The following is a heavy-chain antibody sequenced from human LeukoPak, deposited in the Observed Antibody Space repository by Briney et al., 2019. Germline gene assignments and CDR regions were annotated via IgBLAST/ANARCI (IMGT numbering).Heavy chain of an antibody. J-gene: IGHJ4*02. D-gene: IGHD2-15*01. Sequence: SETLSLTCTVSGGPISSSSYHWGWIRQPPGKGLEWIGNMYYSGSTYYNPSLKSRVTLSVDTSKNQFSLKMSSVSAADTALYYCARLYGSTLYFDYWGQGSLVTVSS. V-gene: IGHV4-39*01. CDR3: ARLYGSTLYFDY. CDR1: GGPISSSSYH. CDR2: MYYSGST.